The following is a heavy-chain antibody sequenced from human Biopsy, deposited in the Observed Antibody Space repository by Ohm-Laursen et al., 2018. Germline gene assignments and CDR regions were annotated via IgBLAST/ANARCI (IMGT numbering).Heavy chain of an antibody. CDR1: GGSTSSDY. CDR2: IYYSGST. V-gene: IGHV4-59*01. D-gene: IGHD2/OR15-2a*01. CDR3: ARATNSTGWPYYYFYGMDV. J-gene: IGHJ6*02. Sequence: SETLSLTCTVSGGSTSSDYWSWIRQTPGKGLEWIGYIYYSGSTNYNPSLKSRVTISVDTSKNQFSLRPNSVTAADTAVYYCARATNSTGWPYYYFYGMDVWGQGTTVTVSS.